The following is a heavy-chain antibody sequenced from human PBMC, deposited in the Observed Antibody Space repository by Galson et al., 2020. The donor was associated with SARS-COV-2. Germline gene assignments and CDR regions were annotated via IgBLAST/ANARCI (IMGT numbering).Heavy chain of an antibody. CDR3: ARGVNYYDGSGYYLSWYFDL. CDR1: GGSISGFY. CDR2: IYHNGGT. Sequence: SETLSLTCTVSGGSISGFYCSWIRQPPGKGQEWNGHIYHNGGTNYNHSLKSRVTITVDMSKNQFSLKLSYVTAADTAVYYCARGVNYYDGSGYYLSWYFDLWGRGTLVTVSS. D-gene: IGHD3-22*01. V-gene: IGHV4-59*01. J-gene: IGHJ2*01.